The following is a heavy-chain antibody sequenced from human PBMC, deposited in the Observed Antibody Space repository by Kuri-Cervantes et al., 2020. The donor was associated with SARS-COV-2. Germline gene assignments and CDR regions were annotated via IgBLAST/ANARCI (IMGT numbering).Heavy chain of an antibody. J-gene: IGHJ4*02. CDR3: AKVNGILGSAWYGRAHFNY. CDR1: GFTLGTYS. Sequence: GGSLRLSCAASGFTLGTYSMNWVRQAPGKGLEWLSYITSSSSTVYYADSVKGRFSISRDNSKNTLYLQVNSLRAEDTAVYFCAKVNGILGSAWYGRAHFNYWGQGTLVTVSS. D-gene: IGHD6-19*01. CDR2: ITSSSSTV. V-gene: IGHV3-48*01.